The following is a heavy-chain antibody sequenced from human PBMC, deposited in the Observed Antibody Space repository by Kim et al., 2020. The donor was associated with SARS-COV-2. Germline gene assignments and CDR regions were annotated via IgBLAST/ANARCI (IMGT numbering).Heavy chain of an antibody. CDR2: IYYSGST. CDR3: AREVLGGSGAYLFDY. J-gene: IGHJ4*02. CDR1: GGSISSYY. D-gene: IGHD3-10*01. Sequence: SETLSLTCSVSGGSISSYYWNWIRQPPGKGLEWIGYIYYSGSTNYNPSLKSRVTISVDTSKNQFSLNLSSVTAADTAAYYCAREVLGGSGAYLFDYWGQG. V-gene: IGHV4-59*01.